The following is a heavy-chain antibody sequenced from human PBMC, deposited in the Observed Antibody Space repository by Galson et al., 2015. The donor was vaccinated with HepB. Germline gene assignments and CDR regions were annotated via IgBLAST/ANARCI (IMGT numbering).Heavy chain of an antibody. CDR2: ISSSSSYI. D-gene: IGHD4-17*01. CDR1: GFTFSSYS. Sequence: SLRLSCAASGFTFSSYSMNWVRQAPGKGLEWVSSISSSSSYIYYADSVKGRFTISRDNAKNSLYLQMNSLRAEDTAVYYCASGAGNLRSRGYWGQGTLVTVSS. J-gene: IGHJ4*02. CDR3: ASGAGNLRSRGY. V-gene: IGHV3-21*01.